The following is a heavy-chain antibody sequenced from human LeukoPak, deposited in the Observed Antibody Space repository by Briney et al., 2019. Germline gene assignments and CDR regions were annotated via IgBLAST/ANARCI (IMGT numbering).Heavy chain of an antibody. V-gene: IGHV4-39*01. CDR1: GGSISSSSYF. Sequence: SETLSLTCTVSGGSISSSSYFWGWIRQPPGKGLEWIGSISYSGSTYYNPSLKSRVTISVGTSKNQFSLKLNSVTAADTAVYYCAKGYCSDTNCQTRLGLDYWGQGTLVTVSS. CDR3: AKGYCSDTNCQTRLGLDY. D-gene: IGHD2-15*01. J-gene: IGHJ4*02. CDR2: ISYSGST.